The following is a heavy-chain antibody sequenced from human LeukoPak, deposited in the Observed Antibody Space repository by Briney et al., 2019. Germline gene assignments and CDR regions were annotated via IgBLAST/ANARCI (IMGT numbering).Heavy chain of an antibody. Sequence: ASVKVSCKASGYTFITYRISWVRQAPGQGLEWMGWISAYNGNTNYAQKLQGRVTMTTDTSTSTAYMELRSLRSDDTAVYYCARDSEWELSAFDIWGQGTMVTVSS. CDR3: ARDSEWELSAFDI. CDR1: GYTFITYR. V-gene: IGHV1-18*04. CDR2: ISAYNGNT. D-gene: IGHD1-26*01. J-gene: IGHJ3*02.